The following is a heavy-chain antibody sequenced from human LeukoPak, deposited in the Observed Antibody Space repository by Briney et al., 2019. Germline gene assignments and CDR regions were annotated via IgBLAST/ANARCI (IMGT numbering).Heavy chain of an antibody. Sequence: ASVKVSCKASGYTFTSYDINWVRQTTGQGLEWMGWMNPNSGNTGYAQKFQGRVTMTRNTSISTAYMELSSLRSEDTAVYYCARGAGFECSSTSCYSTGMDVWGQGTTVTVSS. V-gene: IGHV1-8*01. CDR2: MNPNSGNT. J-gene: IGHJ6*02. CDR1: GYTFTSYD. D-gene: IGHD2-2*01. CDR3: ARGAGFECSSTSCYSTGMDV.